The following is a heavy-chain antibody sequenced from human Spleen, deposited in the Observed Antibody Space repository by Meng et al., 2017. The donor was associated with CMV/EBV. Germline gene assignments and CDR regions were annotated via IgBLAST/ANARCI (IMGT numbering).Heavy chain of an antibody. D-gene: IGHD3-10*01. J-gene: IGHJ5*02. V-gene: IGHV3-23*01. CDR1: GFPFSSYA. Sequence: GESLKISCAASGFPFSSYAMSWVRQAPGKGLEWVSAISGSGGSTYYADSVKGRFTISRDNAKNTLYLQMNSLRAEDTAVYYCARAPYYGSGSSHWFDPWGQGTLVTVSS. CDR3: ARAPYYGSGSSHWFDP. CDR2: ISGSGGST.